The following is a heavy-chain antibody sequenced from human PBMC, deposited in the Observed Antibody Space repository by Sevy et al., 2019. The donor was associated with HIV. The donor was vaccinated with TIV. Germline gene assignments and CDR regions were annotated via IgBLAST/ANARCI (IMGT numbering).Heavy chain of an antibody. D-gene: IGHD2-15*01. V-gene: IGHV1-24*01. Sequence: ASVKVSCKVSGYTLTKLSIHWVRQAPGKGLEWMGEFAPQYGETIYAQRFQGRLTMTEDTSPDTAFMELGSLTFEDTAIYYCTTVGLRYYSGSSSYQGDWFDPWGQGTLVTVSS. CDR3: TTVGLRYYSGSSSYQGDWFDP. J-gene: IGHJ5*02. CDR2: FAPQYGET. CDR1: GYTLTKLS.